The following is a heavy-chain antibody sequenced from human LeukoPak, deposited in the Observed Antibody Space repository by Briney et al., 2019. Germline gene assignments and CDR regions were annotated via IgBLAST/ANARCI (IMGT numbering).Heavy chain of an antibody. CDR1: GFIFSSYA. Sequence: GGPLRLSCAASGFIFSSYAMIWVREAPGKGLEGVSAISGRGGSTYYGDSVKGRFNIYRDSHENTLYLHKNRLRGADTAVYYCAGDRRGKDYWGQGTLVTVSS. CDR2: ISGRGGST. D-gene: IGHD3-10*01. CDR3: AGDRRGKDY. V-gene: IGHV3-23*01. J-gene: IGHJ4*02.